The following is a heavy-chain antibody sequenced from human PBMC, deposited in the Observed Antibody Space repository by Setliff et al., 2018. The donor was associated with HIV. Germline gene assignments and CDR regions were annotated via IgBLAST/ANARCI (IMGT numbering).Heavy chain of an antibody. CDR3: ASPASGGSSGQYHY. CDR1: GGSVTTYY. V-gene: IGHV4-4*07. Sequence: SETLSLTCTVSGGSVTTYYWSWIRQSPARGLEWIGNIFPRGSTNYNPSLKSRVTLSLDTSKNQFSLNVDSVTAADTAVYYCASPASGGSSGQYHYWGQGTLVTVSS. CDR2: IFPRGST. D-gene: IGHD6-19*01. J-gene: IGHJ4*02.